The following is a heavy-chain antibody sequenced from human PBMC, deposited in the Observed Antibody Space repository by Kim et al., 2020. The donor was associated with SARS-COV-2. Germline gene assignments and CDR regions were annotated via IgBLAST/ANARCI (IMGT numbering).Heavy chain of an antibody. CDR3: ARDATRGGDFDY. J-gene: IGHJ4*02. CDR1: GFTFNRFW. D-gene: IGHD3-10*01. Sequence: GVSLRLSCTASGFTFNRFWMTWVRQAPGKGLEWVANINEDGSKKYYVDSVKGRFTFSRDNGKNSMSLQMNSLRAEDTAVYYCARDATRGGDFDYWGQGTLVTVSS. V-gene: IGHV3-7*01. CDR2: INEDGSKK.